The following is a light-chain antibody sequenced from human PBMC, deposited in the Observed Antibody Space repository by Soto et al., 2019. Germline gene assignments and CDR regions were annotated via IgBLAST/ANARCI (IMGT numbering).Light chain of an antibody. CDR3: QQTYSTPWT. CDR2: AAS. Sequence: DIQMTQSPSSLSASVGDSVTITCRASRGIYSYLNWYQQKPGKAPNLLIYAASTLESGVPSRFSGSRSGTDFTLTISSLQPEDFATYYCQQTYSTPWTFGQGTKVEIK. CDR1: RGIYSY. J-gene: IGKJ1*01. V-gene: IGKV1-39*01.